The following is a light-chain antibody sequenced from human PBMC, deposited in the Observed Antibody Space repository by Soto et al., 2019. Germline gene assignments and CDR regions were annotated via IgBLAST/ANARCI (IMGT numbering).Light chain of an antibody. CDR1: QSVSSGY. J-gene: IGKJ3*01. CDR3: QQYGSSPPVT. V-gene: IGKV3-20*01. CDR2: ETS. Sequence: EIVLTQSPGTLSLSPGERATLSCRASQSVSSGYLAWYQQKPGQPPRVLIYETSSRATGIPDRFSGSGSGTDFTLTIISLEPEDFAVYYCQQYGSSPPVTFGPGTRVDIK.